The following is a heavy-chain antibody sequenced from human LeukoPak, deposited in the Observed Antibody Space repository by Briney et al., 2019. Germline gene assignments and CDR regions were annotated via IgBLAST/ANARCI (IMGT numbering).Heavy chain of an antibody. J-gene: IGHJ4*02. D-gene: IGHD2-15*01. CDR2: IIPIFGTA. V-gene: IGHV1-69*13. Sequence: GASVKVSCKASGGTFSSYAISWVRQAPGQGLEWMGGIIPIFGTANYAQRFQGRVTITADESTSTAYMELSSLRSEDTAVYYCARDWSGSGGSCFAYWGQGTLVTVSS. CDR1: GGTFSSYA. CDR3: ARDWSGSGGSCFAY.